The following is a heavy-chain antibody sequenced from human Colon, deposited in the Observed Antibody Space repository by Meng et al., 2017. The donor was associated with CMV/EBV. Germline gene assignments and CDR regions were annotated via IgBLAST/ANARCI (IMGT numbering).Heavy chain of an antibody. D-gene: IGHD1-1*01. J-gene: IGHJ4*02. V-gene: IGHV1-2*02. CDR1: GYPITDYH. Sequence: ASVKVSCKASGYPITDYHLYWVRQVPGQGLEWMGWISPNNGHTTYAQKFQDRVTMTRDTSTSTAYLELRNLRSDETAVYYCARVFSLIRTAPFTPTRMTGQLDFWGQGTLVTVSS. CDR3: ARVFSLIRTAPFTPTRMTGQLDF. CDR2: ISPNNGHT.